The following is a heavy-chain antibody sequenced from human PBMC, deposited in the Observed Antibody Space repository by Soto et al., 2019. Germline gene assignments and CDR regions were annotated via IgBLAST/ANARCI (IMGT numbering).Heavy chain of an antibody. V-gene: IGHV3-21*01. Sequence: PGGSLRLSCAASGFTFSSYSMNWVRQAPGKGLEWVSSISSSSSHIYYADSVKGRFTISRDNAKNSLYLQMNSLRAEDTAVYYCARDPPPEWGLPPFDYWGQGTLVTVSS. CDR2: ISSSSSHI. D-gene: IGHD1-26*01. CDR1: GFTFSSYS. CDR3: ARDPPPEWGLPPFDY. J-gene: IGHJ4*02.